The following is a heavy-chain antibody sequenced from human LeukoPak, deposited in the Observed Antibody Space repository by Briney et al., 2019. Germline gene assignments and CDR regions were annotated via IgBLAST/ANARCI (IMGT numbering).Heavy chain of an antibody. CDR1: GFTFSSYA. J-gene: IGHJ4*02. CDR2: ISGSGAGT. V-gene: IGHV3-23*01. D-gene: IGHD6-13*01. Sequence: PGGSLRLSCTTSGFTFSSYAMNWVRQAPGKGLEWVSAISGSGAGTYYADSVKGRFTISRDNSKNTLYLQMNSLRAEDTAVYYCAKNAGSSWSAPVDYWGQGTLVTVSS. CDR3: AKNAGSSWSAPVDY.